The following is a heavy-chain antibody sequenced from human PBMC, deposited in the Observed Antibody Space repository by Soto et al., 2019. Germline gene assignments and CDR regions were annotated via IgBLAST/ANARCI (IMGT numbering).Heavy chain of an antibody. Sequence: LSLTCGVSGGTVASSHWWSWVRQSPGGGLEWIGNVYHTGDTNFNPSLQSRVTISVDKSNNQFSLRLNSLTAADTAVYFCAREIVTAGGNNYFDPWGPGTLVTVSS. V-gene: IGHV4-4*01. CDR3: AREIVTAGGNNYFDP. D-gene: IGHD2-21*02. J-gene: IGHJ5*02. CDR1: GGTVASSHW. CDR2: VYHTGDT.